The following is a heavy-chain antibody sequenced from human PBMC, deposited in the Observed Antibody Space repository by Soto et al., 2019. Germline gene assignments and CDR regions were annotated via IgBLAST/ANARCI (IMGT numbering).Heavy chain of an antibody. D-gene: IGHD2-21*02. Sequence: QVQLVESGGGLVKPGGSLRLSCAASGFTFSDYYMSWIRQAPGKGLEWVSYISSSSSYTNYADSVKGRFTISRDNAKNSLYLQMNSLRAEDTAVYYCASTPYCGGDCSLYYFDYWGQGTLVTVSS. CDR1: GFTFSDYY. CDR3: ASTPYCGGDCSLYYFDY. CDR2: ISSSSSYT. V-gene: IGHV3-11*06. J-gene: IGHJ4*02.